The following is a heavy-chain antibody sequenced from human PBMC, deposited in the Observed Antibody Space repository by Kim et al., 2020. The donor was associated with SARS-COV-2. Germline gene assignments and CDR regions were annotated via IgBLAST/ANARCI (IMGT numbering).Heavy chain of an antibody. CDR1: GYTFTSYG. V-gene: IGHV1-18*01. D-gene: IGHD5-18*01. J-gene: IGHJ4*02. CDR2: ISAYNGNT. CDR3: ARDREIQLWVRGYYFDY. Sequence: ASVKVSCKASGYTFTSYGISWVRQAPGQGLEWMGWISAYNGNTNYAQKLQGRVTMTTDTSTSTAYMELRSLRSDDTAVYYCARDREIQLWVRGYYFDYWGQGTLVTVSS.